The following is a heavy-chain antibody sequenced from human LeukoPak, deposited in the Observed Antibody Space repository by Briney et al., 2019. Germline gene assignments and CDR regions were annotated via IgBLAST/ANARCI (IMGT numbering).Heavy chain of an antibody. J-gene: IGHJ4*02. CDR1: GFTLSSYW. CDR2: INGDGSNA. V-gene: IGHV3-74*01. Sequence: GGSLRLSCAASGFTLSSYWMHWVRQVPGKGLVWVSQINGDGSNAYYADSVKGRFTISRDNAKNTLYLQMNNLRAEDTAVYYCAKQMRDWGQGTLVTVSS. D-gene: IGHD1/OR15-1a*01. CDR3: AKQMRD.